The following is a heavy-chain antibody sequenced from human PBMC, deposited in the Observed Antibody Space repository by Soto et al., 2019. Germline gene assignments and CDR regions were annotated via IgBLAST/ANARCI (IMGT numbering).Heavy chain of an antibody. CDR3: ARACSSNSCYDVFDY. Sequence: AETLSLTCTVSGGSIMIYYWSWIGQPSGKGLEWIGRIYTSGSTNYNPSLKSRVTVSVDTSKNQFSLKLSSVTAADTAVYYCARACSSNSCYDVFDYWGQGTLVTVSS. J-gene: IGHJ4*02. CDR1: GGSIMIYY. CDR2: IYTSGST. V-gene: IGHV4-4*07. D-gene: IGHD2-2*01.